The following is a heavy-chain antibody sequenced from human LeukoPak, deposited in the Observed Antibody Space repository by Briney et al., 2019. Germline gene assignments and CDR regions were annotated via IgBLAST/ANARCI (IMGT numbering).Heavy chain of an antibody. CDR3: AKEYSSSSWYFDL. J-gene: IGHJ2*01. CDR1: GFTFSSYG. D-gene: IGHD6-13*01. V-gene: IGHV3-30*02. Sequence: PGGSLRLSCAASGFTFSSYGMHWVRQAPGKGLEWVAFIRYDGSNKYYADSVKGRFTISRDNSKNTLYLQMNSLRAEDTAVYYCAKEYSSSSWYFDLWGRGTLVTVSS. CDR2: IRYDGSNK.